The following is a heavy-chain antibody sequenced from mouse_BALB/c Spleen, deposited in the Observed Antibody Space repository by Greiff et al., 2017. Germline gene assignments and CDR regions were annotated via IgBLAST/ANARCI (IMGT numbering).Heavy chain of an antibody. Sequence: EVKLLESGGGLVQPGGSLRLSCATSGFTFTDYYMSWVRQPPGKALEWLGFIRNKANGYTTEYSASVKGRITISRDNSQNILYLQMNTLRAEDSATYYCAIHRYGYAMDYWGQGTSVTVSS. V-gene: IGHV7-3*02. J-gene: IGHJ4*01. CDR1: GFTFTDYY. D-gene: IGHD2-14*01. CDR3: AIHRYGYAMDY. CDR2: IRNKANGYTT.